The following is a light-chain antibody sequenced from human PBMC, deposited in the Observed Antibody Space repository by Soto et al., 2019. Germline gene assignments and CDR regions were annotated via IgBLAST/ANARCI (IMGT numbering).Light chain of an antibody. J-gene: IGKJ5*01. V-gene: IGKV1-39*01. CDR1: QSISTY. Sequence: DIQMAQSQSSLSASSGARITITCLASQSISTYLNCYQQTPGKAPKLLIFAASSLQSGVPSRFSGSGSGTDFTLTISSLQPEDFATYYCQQSYNTPITFGQGTRLEIK. CDR3: QQSYNTPIT. CDR2: AAS.